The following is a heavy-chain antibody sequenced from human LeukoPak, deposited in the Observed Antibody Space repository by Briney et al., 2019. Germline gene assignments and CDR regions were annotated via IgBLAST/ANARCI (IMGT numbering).Heavy chain of an antibody. V-gene: IGHV4-34*01. Sequence: PSETLSLTCAVYGGSFSGYYWSWIRQPPGRGLEWIGEINHSGSTNYNPSLKSQVTISVDTSKNQFSLKLSSVTAADTSVYYCARSSSWYLGYYWGQGTLVTVSS. D-gene: IGHD6-13*01. CDR2: INHSGST. CDR1: GGSFSGYY. J-gene: IGHJ4*02. CDR3: ARSSSWYLGYY.